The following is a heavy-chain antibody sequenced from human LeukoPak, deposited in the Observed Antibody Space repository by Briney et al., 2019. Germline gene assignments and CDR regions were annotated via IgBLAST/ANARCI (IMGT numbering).Heavy chain of an antibody. CDR1: GYTFISYA. CDR2: INTGNGDT. CDR3: AARPGIEVAGFDY. J-gene: IGHJ4*02. D-gene: IGHD6-19*01. V-gene: IGHV1-3*04. Sequence: ASVKVSCKASGYTFISYAMNWVRQAPGQRLEWMGWINTGNGDTKYSQKFLGRVTITRDTSASTAYMELSSLRSEDTAVYYCAARPGIEVAGFDYWGQGTPLTVSS.